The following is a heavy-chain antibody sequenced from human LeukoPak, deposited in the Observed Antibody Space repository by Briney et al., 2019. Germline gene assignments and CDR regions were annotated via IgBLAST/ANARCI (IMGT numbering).Heavy chain of an antibody. Sequence: PSETLSLTCAVSGDSISSSNWWSWVRQPPGKGLEWIGEIYHSGTTNYSPSLKSRVLMSVDTSNNQMSLNLKSVTAADSAIYYCAGETIGAYGDYMDVWGEGTTVTVSS. CDR1: GDSISSSNW. CDR3: AGETIGAYGDYMDV. V-gene: IGHV4-4*02. D-gene: IGHD4-17*01. J-gene: IGHJ6*03. CDR2: IYHSGTT.